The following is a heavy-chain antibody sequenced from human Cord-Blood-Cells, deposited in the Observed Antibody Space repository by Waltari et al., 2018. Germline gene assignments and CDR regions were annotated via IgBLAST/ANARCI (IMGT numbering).Heavy chain of an antibody. CDR2: IYYSGST. Sequence: QVQLQESGPGLVKPSETLSLTCTVPGGSISSYYWSWIRQPPGKGLEWLGYIYYSGSTNYNPSLKSRVTISVDTSKNQFSLKLSSVTAADTAVYYCARGVTPKEIWGSYRSEYYFDYWGQGTLVTVSS. D-gene: IGHD3-16*02. J-gene: IGHJ4*02. V-gene: IGHV4-59*01. CDR1: GGSISSYY. CDR3: ARGVTPKEIWGSYRSEYYFDY.